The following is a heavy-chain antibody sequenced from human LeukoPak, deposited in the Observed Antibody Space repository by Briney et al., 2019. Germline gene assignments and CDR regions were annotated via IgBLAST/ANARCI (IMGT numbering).Heavy chain of an antibody. CDR2: IYYSGST. J-gene: IGHJ4*02. V-gene: IGHV4-39*07. CDR3: ARDSYYGSGSFDY. D-gene: IGHD3-10*01. CDR1: GGSIRSTSYY. Sequence: SETLSLTCTVSGGSIRSTSYYWGWIRQPPGKGLEWIGSIYYSGSTYYNPSLKSRVTISVDTSKNQFSLKLSSVTAADTAVYYCARDSYYGSGSFDYWGQGTLVTVSS.